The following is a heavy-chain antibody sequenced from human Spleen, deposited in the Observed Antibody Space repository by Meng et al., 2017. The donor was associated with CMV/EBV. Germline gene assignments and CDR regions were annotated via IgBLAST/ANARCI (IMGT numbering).Heavy chain of an antibody. J-gene: IGHJ4*02. V-gene: IGHV3-30*02. CDR2: IRYDGSNK. Sequence: FSGYGMHWVRQAPGKGLEWVAFIRYDGSNKYYADSVKGRFTISRDNSKNTLYLQMNSLRAEDTAVYYCAKWPWGHYDFWPLLGGGDYWGQGTLVTVSS. CDR1: FSGYG. D-gene: IGHD3-3*01. CDR3: AKWPWGHYDFWPLLGGGDY.